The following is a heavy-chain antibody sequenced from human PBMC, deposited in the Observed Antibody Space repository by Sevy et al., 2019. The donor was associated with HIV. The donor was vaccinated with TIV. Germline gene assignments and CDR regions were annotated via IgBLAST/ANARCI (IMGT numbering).Heavy chain of an antibody. V-gene: IGHV3-30*18. CDR3: AKVGGGTSWAFHYLED. D-gene: IGHD3-16*01. J-gene: IGHJ4*02. Sequence: GGSLRLSCVGSGFAFRKFGMHWVRQAPGKGLEWLSAVSYDGRNTDYSDFLKGRFTISRDNFKNTLYLDINSLRVEDTAAYFCAKVGGGTSWAFHYLEDWGRGTLVTVSS. CDR2: VSYDGRNT. CDR1: GFAFRKFG.